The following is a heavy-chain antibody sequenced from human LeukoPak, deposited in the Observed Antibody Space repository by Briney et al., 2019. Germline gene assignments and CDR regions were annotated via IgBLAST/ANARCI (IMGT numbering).Heavy chain of an antibody. CDR3: ARKLSYSSSWYGGNWFDP. D-gene: IGHD6-13*01. CDR2: ISSSGSTI. V-gene: IGHV3-11*01. J-gene: IGHJ5*02. CDR1: GFTFSDYY. Sequence: TGGSLRLSCAASGFTFSDYYMSWIRQAPGKGLEWVSYISSSGSTIYYADSVKGRFTISRDNAKNSLYLQMNSLRAEDTAVYYCARKLSYSSSWYGGNWFDPWGQGTLVTVSS.